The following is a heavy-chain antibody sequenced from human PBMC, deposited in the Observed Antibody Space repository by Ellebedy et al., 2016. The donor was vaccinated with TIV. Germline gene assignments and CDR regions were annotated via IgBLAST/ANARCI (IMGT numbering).Heavy chain of an antibody. CDR1: GFTVGTNY. CDR3: GRDGGLGELLEGYFDS. J-gene: IGHJ4*02. CDR2: IFGGGTT. Sequence: PGGSLRLSCAASGFTVGTNYMNWIRQAPGKGLEWVSLIFGGGTTYYADSVKGRFTMSSDTSTNMVFLQINSLRAEDTAVYYCGRDGGLGELLEGYFDSWGQGTLVTVSS. D-gene: IGHD3-10*01. V-gene: IGHV3-66*01.